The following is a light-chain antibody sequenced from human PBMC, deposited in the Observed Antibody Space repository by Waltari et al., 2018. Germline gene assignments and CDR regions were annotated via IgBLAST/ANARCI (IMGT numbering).Light chain of an antibody. V-gene: IGLV2-8*01. J-gene: IGLJ3*02. CDR1: RTAVDGFYP. Sequence: QSALTQPPSPSVSPGPSTTISRPRIRTAVDGFYPSFWYQPHPGKAPKRLISEVNNRPSGVPDRFSGSKSDNTASLAVSGLQAEDEADYYCSSYAGGSSLMFGGGTKLTVL. CDR2: EVN. CDR3: SSYAGGSSLM.